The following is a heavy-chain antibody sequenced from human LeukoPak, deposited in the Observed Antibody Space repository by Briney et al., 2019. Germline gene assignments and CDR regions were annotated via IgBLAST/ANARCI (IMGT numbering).Heavy chain of an antibody. J-gene: IGHJ6*03. CDR1: GFTFSDYY. CDR3: ARFRYSYGYSYYYMDV. Sequence: GSLRLSCAASGFTFSDYYMSWIRQAPGKGLEWVSYISSSGSTIYYADSVKGRFTISRDNAKNSLYLQMNSLRAEDTAVYYCARFRYSYGYSYYYMDVWGKGTTVTISS. V-gene: IGHV3-11*01. CDR2: ISSSGSTI. D-gene: IGHD5-18*01.